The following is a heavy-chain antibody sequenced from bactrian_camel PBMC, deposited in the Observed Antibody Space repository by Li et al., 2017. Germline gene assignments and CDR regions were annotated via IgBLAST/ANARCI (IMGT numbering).Heavy chain of an antibody. CDR1: ITGYSRYC. D-gene: IGHD1*01. CDR3: KADRRRCGNRQIVGTY. CDR2: IDTDGST. V-gene: IGHV3S53*01. J-gene: IGHJ4*01. Sequence: HVQLVESGGGSVQAGGSLRLSCEFSITGYSRYCMGWFRQAPGKQREPVASIDTDGSTDYADSVKGRFTISQDNAKNTMYLQMNNLKPEDTAMYYCKADRRRCGNRQIVGTYWGLGTQVTVS.